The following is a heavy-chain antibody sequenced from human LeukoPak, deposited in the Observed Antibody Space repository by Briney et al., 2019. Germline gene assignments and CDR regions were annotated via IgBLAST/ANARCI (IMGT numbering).Heavy chain of an antibody. Sequence: RGSLRLSCAASGFTFSSYEMNWVRQAPGKGLEWVSYISGSGSTIYNADSVKGRFAISRDNAKNSLYLQMNSLRAEDTAVYYCARDFERRGSSSVDYWGQGTLVTVSS. D-gene: IGHD6-6*01. CDR2: ISGSGSTI. J-gene: IGHJ4*02. V-gene: IGHV3-48*03. CDR1: GFTFSSYE. CDR3: ARDFERRGSSSVDY.